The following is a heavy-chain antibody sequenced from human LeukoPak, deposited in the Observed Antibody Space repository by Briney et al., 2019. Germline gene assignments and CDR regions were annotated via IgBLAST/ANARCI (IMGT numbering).Heavy chain of an antibody. Sequence: GGSLRLSCAASGFTFSSYWMHWVRQAPGKGLVWVSRINGDGSSTSYADSVKGRFTISRDNAKNTLYLQMNSLRAEDTAVYYCARMGPYGSGSYAVDYWGQGTLVTVSS. CDR3: ARMGPYGSGSYAVDY. CDR2: INGDGSST. V-gene: IGHV3-74*01. D-gene: IGHD3-10*01. CDR1: GFTFSSYW. J-gene: IGHJ4*02.